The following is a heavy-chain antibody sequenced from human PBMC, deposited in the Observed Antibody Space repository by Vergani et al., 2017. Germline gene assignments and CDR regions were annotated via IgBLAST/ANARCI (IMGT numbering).Heavy chain of an antibody. V-gene: IGHV1-2*02. CDR3: ARDDDSSGWYRGYYYGMDV. D-gene: IGHD6-19*01. Sequence: QVQLVQSGAEVKKPGASVKVSCKASGYTFTGYYMHWVRQAPGQGLEWMGWINPNSGGTNYAQKFQGRVTMTRDTSISTAYMELSRLRSDDTAVYYCARDDDSSGWYRGYYYGMDVWGQGTTVTVSS. J-gene: IGHJ6*02. CDR1: GYTFTGYY. CDR2: INPNSGGT.